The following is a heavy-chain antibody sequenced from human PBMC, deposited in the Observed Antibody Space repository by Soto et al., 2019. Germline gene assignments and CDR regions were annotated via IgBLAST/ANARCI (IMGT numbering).Heavy chain of an antibody. CDR2: ISYDGITK. CDR1: GFTFSSYG. V-gene: IGHV3-30*18. Sequence: QVQLVESGGDVVQPGRSLRLSCAASGFTFSSYGMNWVRQAPGKGLEWVALISYDGITKYYPDSVKGRFTITRDNSKKTHYLQVNSLGPEDTAVYYCAKGLDIGLVPGAIGPYYYYGVDVWGQGTTVTVTS. D-gene: IGHD2-2*03. CDR3: AKGLDIGLVPGAIGPYYYYGVDV. J-gene: IGHJ6*02.